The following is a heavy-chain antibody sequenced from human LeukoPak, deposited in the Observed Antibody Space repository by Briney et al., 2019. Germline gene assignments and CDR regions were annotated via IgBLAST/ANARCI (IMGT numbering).Heavy chain of an antibody. CDR1: NYSISNTCY. D-gene: IGHD6-19*01. J-gene: IGHJ4*02. Sequence: PSETLSLTCTVSNYSISNTCYWGWIRQPPGKGLEWIGSIYHGGSTFYNPSLKSRVTISIDTSKNQFSLKMSSVTAADTAVYYCARGSGWSLVDYWGQGTLVTVSS. CDR3: ARGSGWSLVDY. CDR2: IYHGGST. V-gene: IGHV4-38-2*02.